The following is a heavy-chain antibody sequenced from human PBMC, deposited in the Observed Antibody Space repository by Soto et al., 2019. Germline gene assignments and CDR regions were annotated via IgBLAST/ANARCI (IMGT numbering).Heavy chain of an antibody. CDR1: GYTLTELS. Sequence: ASVKVSCKVSGYTLTELSMHWVRQAPGKGLEWMGTFDPEDGETIYAQKFQGRVTMTEDTSTDTAYMELSSLRSEDTALYYCATNYYDNSGYLDSFDYWGKGTPVTVSS. D-gene: IGHD3-22*01. V-gene: IGHV1-24*01. CDR2: FDPEDGET. CDR3: ATNYYDNSGYLDSFDY. J-gene: IGHJ4*02.